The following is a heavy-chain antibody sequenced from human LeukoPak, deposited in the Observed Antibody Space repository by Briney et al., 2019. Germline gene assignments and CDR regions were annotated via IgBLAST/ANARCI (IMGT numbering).Heavy chain of an antibody. CDR1: SGSISSNSYY. Sequence: SETLSLTCTASSGSISSNSYYWDWIRQPPGKGLEWIGSIYHSGSTYYNSSLKSRVTISVDTSKNQFSLKLSSVTAADTAVYYCAGTAGSTTFFHYWGQGTLVTVSS. CDR2: IYHSGST. V-gene: IGHV4-39*01. CDR3: AGTAGSTTFFHY. J-gene: IGHJ4*02. D-gene: IGHD2/OR15-2a*01.